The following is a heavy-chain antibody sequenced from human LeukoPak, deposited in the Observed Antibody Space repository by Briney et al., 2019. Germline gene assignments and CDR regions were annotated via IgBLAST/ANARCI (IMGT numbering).Heavy chain of an antibody. CDR2: IYYSGHT. D-gene: IGHD5-18*01. V-gene: IGHV4-59*01. CDR3: ARDRRDTSMVWDY. Sequence: SETLSLTCTVSGDSMSSYYWSWIRQPPGKGLEWIGYIYYSGHTNYNPSPKSRVTISVDTSKSQFSLKMRSVTAADTAVYYCARDRRDTSMVWDYWGQGTLVTVSS. CDR1: GDSMSSYY. J-gene: IGHJ4*02.